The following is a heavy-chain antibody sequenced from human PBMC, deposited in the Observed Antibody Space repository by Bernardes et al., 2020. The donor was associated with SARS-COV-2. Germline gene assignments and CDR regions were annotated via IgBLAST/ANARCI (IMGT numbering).Heavy chain of an antibody. Sequence: SETLSLTCTVSGDSINSNNYYWGWVRQPPGKGLEWIGSIYYSGSTYYNPSLKSRVIISIDTSKNQFSLKLSSLTAADTAVYYCGRLPTEYSDFWSGHAYYFDYWGQGTLVTVSS. D-gene: IGHD3-3*01. CDR3: GRLPTEYSDFWSGHAYYFDY. J-gene: IGHJ4*02. V-gene: IGHV4-39*01. CDR2: IYYSGST. CDR1: GDSINSNNYY.